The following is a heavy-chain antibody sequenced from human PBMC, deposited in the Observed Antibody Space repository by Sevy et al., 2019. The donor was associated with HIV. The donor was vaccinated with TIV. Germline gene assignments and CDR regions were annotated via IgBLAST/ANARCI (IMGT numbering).Heavy chain of an antibody. CDR2: ISAYNGNT. Sequence: ASVKVSCKASGYTFTSYGISWVRQAPGQGLEWMGWISAYNGNTNYAQKLQGRVTMTTDTSTSTACMELRSLRSDDTAVYYCARDRSYGDYESFDYWGQGTLVTVSS. D-gene: IGHD4-17*01. V-gene: IGHV1-18*04. J-gene: IGHJ4*02. CDR3: ARDRSYGDYESFDY. CDR1: GYTFTSYG.